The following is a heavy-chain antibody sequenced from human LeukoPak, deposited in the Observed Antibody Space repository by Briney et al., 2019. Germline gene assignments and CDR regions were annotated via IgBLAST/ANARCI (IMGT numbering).Heavy chain of an antibody. D-gene: IGHD4-17*01. J-gene: IGHJ5*02. CDR1: GFTFSSYS. CDR3: ARDLDYVSFDP. CDR2: ISSSSSYI. V-gene: IGHV3-21*01. Sequence: GGSLRLSCAASGFTFSSYSMNWVRQAPGKGLEWVSSISSSSSYIYSADSVKGRFTISRDNAKKSPYLQMNSLRAEDTAVYYCARDLDYVSFDPWGQGTLVTVSS.